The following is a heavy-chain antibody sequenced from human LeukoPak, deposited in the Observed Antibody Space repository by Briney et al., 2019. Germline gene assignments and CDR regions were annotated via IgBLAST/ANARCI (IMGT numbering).Heavy chain of an antibody. D-gene: IGHD6-19*01. J-gene: IGHJ5*02. V-gene: IGHV4-30-4*01. CDR1: GGSISSGDYY. CDR3: AREKWLVRWFDP. Sequence: SETLSLTCTVSGGSISSGDYYWSWIRQPPGKGLEWIGYIYYSGSTYYHPSLKSRVTISVDTSKNQFSLKLSSVTAADTAVYYCAREKWLVRWFDPWGQGTLVTVSS. CDR2: IYYSGST.